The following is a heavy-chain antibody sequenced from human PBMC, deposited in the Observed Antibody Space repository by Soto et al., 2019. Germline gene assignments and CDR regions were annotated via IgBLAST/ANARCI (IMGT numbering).Heavy chain of an antibody. CDR3: ARDSGDSPLALFEY. CDR1: GFTFSNYS. Sequence: PGGSLRLSCAASGFTFSNYSMNWVRQAPGKGLEWVSSISSSGSYIYYADSMKGRFTISRDNAKNSLYLQMNSLRAEDTAVYYCARDSGDSPLALFEYWGQGTLVTVSS. J-gene: IGHJ4*02. D-gene: IGHD2-21*01. V-gene: IGHV3-21*01. CDR2: ISSSGSYI.